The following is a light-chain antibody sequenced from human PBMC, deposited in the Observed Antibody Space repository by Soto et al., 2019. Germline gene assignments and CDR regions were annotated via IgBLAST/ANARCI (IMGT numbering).Light chain of an antibody. CDR1: EHINNY. Sequence: DIQMTQSPPSLSASLGDRVTITCQASEHINNYLNLYQQIPGKAPKLLIYDASNLAAGAPSRFSGSGSGTAFTFAISGLQPDDVATYYCQQYDSLPLTFGGGTKVDIK. CDR3: QQYDSLPLT. J-gene: IGKJ4*01. CDR2: DAS. V-gene: IGKV1-33*01.